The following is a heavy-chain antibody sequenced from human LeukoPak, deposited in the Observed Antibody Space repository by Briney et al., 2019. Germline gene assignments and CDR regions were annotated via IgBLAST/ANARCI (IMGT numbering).Heavy chain of an antibody. Sequence: PGGSLRLSCAASGFTFSSYSMNWVRQAPGKGLEWVSSISSTGTYIYYADSMKGRFTISRDNAKNSLYLQMNGLRAEDTATYYCARDSIGDYWGQGTLVTVSS. D-gene: IGHD2-21*01. J-gene: IGHJ4*02. CDR2: ISSTGTYI. CDR3: ARDSIGDY. V-gene: IGHV3-21*01. CDR1: GFTFSSYS.